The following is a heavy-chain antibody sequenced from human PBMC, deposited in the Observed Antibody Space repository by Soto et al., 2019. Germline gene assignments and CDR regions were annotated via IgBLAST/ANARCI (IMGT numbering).Heavy chain of an antibody. Sequence: GGSLRLSCAASGFTFNTYAMTWVRQAPGKGLEWVSIISSSGDGTYYVDSVKGRFTISRDNSRNTLNLQMNNLRAEDTAVYYCAKNGDFLIWGMDVWGQGTTVTVSS. CDR2: ISSSGDGT. CDR3: AKNGDFLIWGMDV. V-gene: IGHV3-23*01. J-gene: IGHJ6*02. CDR1: GFTFNTYA. D-gene: IGHD1-1*01.